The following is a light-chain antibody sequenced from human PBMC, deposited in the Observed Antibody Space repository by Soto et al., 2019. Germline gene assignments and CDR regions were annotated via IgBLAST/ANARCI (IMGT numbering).Light chain of an antibody. CDR1: QSVSSN. Sequence: EIVMTQSPATLSVSPGERATLSCMASQSVSSNLAWYQQKPGQAPRLLIYGASTRATGIPARFSGSGSGTDFTLTISSLQSEDFAVSYCQQYNNWPRTFGQGTKVEIK. V-gene: IGKV3-15*01. CDR2: GAS. CDR3: QQYNNWPRT. J-gene: IGKJ1*01.